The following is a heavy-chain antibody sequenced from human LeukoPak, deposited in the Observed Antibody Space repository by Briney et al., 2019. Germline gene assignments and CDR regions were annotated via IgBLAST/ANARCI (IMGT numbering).Heavy chain of an antibody. Sequence: ASVKVPCEASGYSFTGYYIHWVRQAPGQGLEWMGRINPNSGGINYAQKFQGRVTMTRDTSISTAYMDLSSLRSDDTAVYYCAREVGGSSNWYFDYWGQGTLVTVSS. J-gene: IGHJ4*02. CDR3: AREVGGSSNWYFDY. CDR1: GYSFTGYY. V-gene: IGHV1-2*06. CDR2: INPNSGGI. D-gene: IGHD6-13*01.